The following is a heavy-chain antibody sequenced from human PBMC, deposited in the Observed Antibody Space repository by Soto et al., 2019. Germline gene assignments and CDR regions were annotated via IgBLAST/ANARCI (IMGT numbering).Heavy chain of an antibody. Sequence: QVQLVESGGGVVQPGRSLRLSCAASGFTFSSYAMHWVRQAPGTGLEWVAVISYDGSNKYYADSVKGRFTISRDNSKNTLYLQMNSLGAEDTAVYYCARVGADIVVVVAAAPELYCMDVWGQGTTVTVSS. CDR2: ISYDGSNK. J-gene: IGHJ6*02. CDR1: GFTFSSYA. CDR3: ARVGADIVVVVAAAPELYCMDV. V-gene: IGHV3-30-3*01. D-gene: IGHD2-15*01.